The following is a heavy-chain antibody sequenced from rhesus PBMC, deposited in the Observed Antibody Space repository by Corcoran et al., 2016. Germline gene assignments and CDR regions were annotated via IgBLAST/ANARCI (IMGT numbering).Heavy chain of an antibody. J-gene: IGHJ6*01. D-gene: IGHD6-37*01. V-gene: IGHV4-147*01. Sequence: QVQLQESGPGLVKPSETLSLTCAGSGGSITSNYWRWIRQSPGKGLEWIGYIHGGSGATSYTPALKSRVSLSRDTAKNQLALSLSSVTAADTAVYACARLVAGSGLDAWGQGVVVTVSS. CDR1: GGSITSNY. CDR3: ARLVAGSGLDA. CDR2: IHGGSGAT.